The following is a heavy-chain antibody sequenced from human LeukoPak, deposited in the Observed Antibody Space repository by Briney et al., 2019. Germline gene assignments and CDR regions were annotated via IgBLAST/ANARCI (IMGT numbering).Heavy chain of an antibody. D-gene: IGHD2-15*01. J-gene: IGHJ4*02. Sequence: GGSLTLSCAASGCALSDCWRTWLRQAPGKGLEWVGNINQDGRGKHFVRSVNGRSTISKHNAKNSLYVQINSLRGEDTPVYYCARGAGYLTDYWGQGTLVPVST. V-gene: IGHV3-7*03. CDR1: GCALSDCW. CDR2: INQDGRGK. CDR3: ARGAGYLTDY.